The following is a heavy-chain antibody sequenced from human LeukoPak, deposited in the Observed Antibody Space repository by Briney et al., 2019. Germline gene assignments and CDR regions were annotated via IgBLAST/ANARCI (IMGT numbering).Heavy chain of an antibody. Sequence: SETLSLTCSVSGGSLSNHNWWSWVRQPPGKGPEWIGEIFPDGRTNYNPSLRGRLTISIDKSENQFSLKLTSVTAADTAVYYCATYYDTSGYKFNYWGQGTLVTVSS. D-gene: IGHD3-22*01. CDR1: GGSLSNHNW. CDR3: ATYYDTSGYKFNY. J-gene: IGHJ4*02. CDR2: IFPDGRT. V-gene: IGHV4-4*02.